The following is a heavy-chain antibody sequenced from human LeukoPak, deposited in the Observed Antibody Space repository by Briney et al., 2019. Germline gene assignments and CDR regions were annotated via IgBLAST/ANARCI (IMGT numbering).Heavy chain of an antibody. J-gene: IGHJ4*02. CDR1: GFTFSTSW. Sequence: GGSLRLSCAASGFTFSTSWMNWVRRAPGKGLEWVALVKQHGSEIYYADSVKGRFTISRDGAASSLDLQRHSLRAEDTAVYYCATDLGTYWGQGTLVTVSS. CDR2: VKQHGSEI. V-gene: IGHV3-7*01. D-gene: IGHD7-27*01. CDR3: ATDLGTY.